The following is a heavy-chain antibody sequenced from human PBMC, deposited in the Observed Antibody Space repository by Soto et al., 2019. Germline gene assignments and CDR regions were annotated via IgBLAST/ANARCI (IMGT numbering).Heavy chain of an antibody. CDR3: AKAGTRYCSGGSCYSKGFDP. CDR2: ISGSGGTT. Sequence: GGSLRLSCAASGFTFSSHAMSWVRQAPGKGLEWVSAISGSGGTTYYADSVKGRFTISRDNSKNTLYLQMNSLRAEDTAVYYCAKAGTRYCSGGSCYSKGFDPWGQGTLVTVSS. V-gene: IGHV3-23*01. J-gene: IGHJ5*02. CDR1: GFTFSSHA. D-gene: IGHD2-15*01.